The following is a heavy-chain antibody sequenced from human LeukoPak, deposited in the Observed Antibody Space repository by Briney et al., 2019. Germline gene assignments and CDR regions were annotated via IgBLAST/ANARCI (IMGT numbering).Heavy chain of an antibody. CDR3: ARAYGDYGRPDY. CDR1: GGSISSYY. D-gene: IGHD4-17*01. CDR2: IYYSGST. Sequence: SETLSLTCTVSGGSISSYYWSWIRQPPGKGLEWIGYIYYSGSTYYNPSLKSRVTISVDTSKNQFSLKLSSVTAADTAVYYCARAYGDYGRPDYWGQGTLVTVSS. J-gene: IGHJ4*02. V-gene: IGHV4-59*12.